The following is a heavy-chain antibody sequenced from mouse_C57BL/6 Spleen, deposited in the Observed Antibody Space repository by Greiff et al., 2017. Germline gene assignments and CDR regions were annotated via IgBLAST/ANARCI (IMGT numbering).Heavy chain of an antibody. J-gene: IGHJ1*03. V-gene: IGHV3-6*01. CDR1: GYSITSGYY. CDR2: ISYDGSN. Sequence: EVKLEESGPGLVKPSQSLSLTCSVTGYSITSGYYWNWIRQFPGNKLEWMGYISYDGSNNYNPSLKNRISITRDTSKNQFFLKLNSVTTEDTATYYCARDGYYGSSFYWYFDVWGTGTTVTVSS. D-gene: IGHD1-1*01. CDR3: ARDGYYGSSFYWYFDV.